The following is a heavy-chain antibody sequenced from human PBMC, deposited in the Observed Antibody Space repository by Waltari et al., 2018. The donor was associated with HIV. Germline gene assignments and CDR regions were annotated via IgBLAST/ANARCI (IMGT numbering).Heavy chain of an antibody. V-gene: IGHV3-33*08. D-gene: IGHD5-12*01. J-gene: IGHJ6*02. CDR2: IWYDASNK. CDR3: AREGNVDIVATMDYYGMDV. CDR1: GFTFSSYG. Sequence: QVQLVESVGGVVQHGRSLRLSCAASGFTFSSYGMHWVRKAPGKGLEWVALIWYDASNKYYADSVKGRFTISRDNSKNTLYLQMNSLRAEDTAVYYCAREGNVDIVATMDYYGMDVWGQGTTVTVSS.